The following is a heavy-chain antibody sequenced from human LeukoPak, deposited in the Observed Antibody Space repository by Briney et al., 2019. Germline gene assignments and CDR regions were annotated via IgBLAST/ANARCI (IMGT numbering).Heavy chain of an antibody. D-gene: IGHD4-17*01. CDR2: IYYSGST. Sequence: MASETLSLTCTVSGGSISSYYWSWIRQPPGKGLEWLGYIYYSGSTNYNPSLKSRVTISVDTSKNQFSLKLSSVTAADTAVYYCARSIIYGSLYYFDYWGQGTLVTVSS. CDR3: ARSIIYGSLYYFDY. J-gene: IGHJ4*02. CDR1: GGSISSYY. V-gene: IGHV4-59*01.